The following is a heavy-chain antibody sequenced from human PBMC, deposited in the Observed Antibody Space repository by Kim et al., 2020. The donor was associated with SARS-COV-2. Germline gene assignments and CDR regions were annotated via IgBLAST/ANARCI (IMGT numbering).Heavy chain of an antibody. Sequence: SETLSLTCTVSGGSISSGGYYWSWIRQHPGKGLEWIGYIYYSGSTYYNPSLKSRVTITVDTSKNQFSLKLSSVTAADTAVYYCAGTTREKGVTVVTPGDNWFDPWGQGTMVTVSS. CDR1: GGSISSGGYY. D-gene: IGHD2-21*02. J-gene: IGHJ5*02. CDR2: IYYSGST. CDR3: AGTTREKGVTVVTPGDNWFDP. V-gene: IGHV4-31*03.